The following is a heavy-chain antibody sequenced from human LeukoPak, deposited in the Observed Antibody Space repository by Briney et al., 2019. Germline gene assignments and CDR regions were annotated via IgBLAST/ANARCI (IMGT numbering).Heavy chain of an antibody. V-gene: IGHV1-2*02. J-gene: IGHJ4*02. Sequence: ASVKVSCKASGYTFTGYYTHWVRQAPGQGLEWMGWINPNSGGTNYAQKFQGRVTMTRDTSISTAYMELSRLRSDDTAVYYCARGDWRDGYNYYYFDYWGQGTLVTVSS. CDR2: INPNSGGT. CDR1: GYTFTGYY. CDR3: ARGDWRDGYNYYYFDY. D-gene: IGHD5-24*01.